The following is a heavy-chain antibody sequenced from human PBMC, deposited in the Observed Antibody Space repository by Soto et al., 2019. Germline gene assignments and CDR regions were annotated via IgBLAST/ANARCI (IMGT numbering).Heavy chain of an antibody. D-gene: IGHD4-17*01. CDR3: AKDRRPDGVWDIDH. CDR2: IFGDASDT. CDR1: GFAFSTYT. Sequence: EVRLLESGGCLVQPGGSLRLSCAASGFAFSTYTMSWVRQAPGKGLESVSGIFGDASDTFYADSVRGRFIISRDNFRNTLSLHMSGLRAEDTAIYYCAKDRRPDGVWDIDHWGQGTPVTVSS. J-gene: IGHJ4*02. V-gene: IGHV3-23*01.